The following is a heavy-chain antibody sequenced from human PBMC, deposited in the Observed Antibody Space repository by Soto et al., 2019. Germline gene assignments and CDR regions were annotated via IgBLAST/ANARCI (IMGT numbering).Heavy chain of an antibody. V-gene: IGHV1-3*05. CDR1: GYTYTSYA. CDR3: ASESYGGEFDY. D-gene: IGHD4-17*01. J-gene: IGHJ4*02. CDR2: INAGNGNT. Sequence: QVQLVQSRAEEKEPGASVKVSCKASGYTYTSYAMNRVRQAPGQRLEWMGWINAGNGNTKYSQKFQGRVTITRDTSASTAYTELSSLRSEDTAVYYCASESYGGEFDYWGQGTLVTVSS.